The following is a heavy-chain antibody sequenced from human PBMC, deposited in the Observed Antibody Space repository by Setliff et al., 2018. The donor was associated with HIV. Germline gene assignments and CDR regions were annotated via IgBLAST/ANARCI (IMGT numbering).Heavy chain of an antibody. CDR3: ARHNSGWKRADY. V-gene: IGHV4-38-2*02. Sequence: SETLSLTCSVSGYSISSGYYWGWIRQPPGRGLEWIGNIYHSGSTYYNASLKSRVTISVDTSKNQFSLKLSSVTAADTAVYYCARHNSGWKRADYWGQGTLVTVS. D-gene: IGHD6-19*01. J-gene: IGHJ4*02. CDR2: IYHSGST. CDR1: GYSISSGYY.